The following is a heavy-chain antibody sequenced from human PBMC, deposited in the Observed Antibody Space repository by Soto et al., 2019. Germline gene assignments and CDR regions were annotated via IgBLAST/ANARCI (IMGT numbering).Heavy chain of an antibody. CDR1: GGSLGSYA. V-gene: IGHV1-69*05. CDR3: ARDLEKRRDSSSSSAY. Sequence: GIPVKVSCEAPGGSLGSYAISWVRQAPGQGLEWLGGIIPIFGTANYAQKLQGRVTMTTDTSTSTAYMELRSLRSDDTAVYYCARDLEKRRDSSSSSAYWAHGTLVTVSS. CDR2: IIPIFGTA. D-gene: IGHD6-6*01. J-gene: IGHJ4*01.